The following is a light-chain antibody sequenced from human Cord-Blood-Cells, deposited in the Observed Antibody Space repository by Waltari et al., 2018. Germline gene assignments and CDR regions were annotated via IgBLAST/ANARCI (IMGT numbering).Light chain of an antibody. V-gene: IGLV3-25*02. CDR1: ALPKQY. CDR2: KDS. J-gene: IGLJ2*01. Sequence: SYELTQPPSVSASPGQPARITCPGDALPKQYAYWYQQKPGQTPVLVIYKDSERPSGIPERFSGSSSGKTVTLTISGVQAEDEADYYCQSADSSGTCVVFGGGTKLTVL. CDR3: QSADSSGTCVV.